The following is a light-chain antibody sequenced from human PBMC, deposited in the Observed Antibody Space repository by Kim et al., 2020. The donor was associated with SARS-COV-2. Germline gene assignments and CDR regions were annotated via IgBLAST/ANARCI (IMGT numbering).Light chain of an antibody. CDR1: QDVRRY. CDR2: DTF. J-gene: IGKJ5*01. CDR3: QQRSSWPIT. V-gene: IGKV3-11*01. Sequence: LSPWERAILSCRASQDVRRYLLWYKQKPGQAPRLLIFDTFTRATGIPARFSGSGSGTDYSLTISSLEPEDFAVYYCQQRSSWPITFGQGTRLEIK.